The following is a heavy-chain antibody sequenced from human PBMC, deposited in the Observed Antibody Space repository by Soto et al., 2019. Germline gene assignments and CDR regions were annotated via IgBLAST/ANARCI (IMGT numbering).Heavy chain of an antibody. CDR1: GYSFTSYW. J-gene: IGHJ1*01. V-gene: IGHV5-51*01. CDR3: ARHSIGGGFPHEPEESFQH. D-gene: IGHD2-15*01. CDR2: IYPGDSDT. Sequence: PGESLKISCKGSGYSFTSYWIGWVRQMPGKGLEWMGIIYPGDSDTRYSPSFQGQVTISADKSISTAYLRWSSLKASDTAMYYCARHSIGGGFPHEPEESFQHWGQGTLVTVSS.